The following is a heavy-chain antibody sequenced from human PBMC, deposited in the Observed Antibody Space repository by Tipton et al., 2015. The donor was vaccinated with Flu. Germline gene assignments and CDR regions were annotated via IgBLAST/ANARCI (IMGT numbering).Heavy chain of an antibody. D-gene: IGHD5-24*01. V-gene: IGHV1-46*01. CDR1: GYTSTSYY. Sequence: QMQLVQSGAEVKKPGASVKVSCKASGYTSTSYYIHWVRQAPGQGLEWMGIINPSGGTTSYAQKFQGRVTMTRDTSTSTVYMELSSLRSEDTAVYYCARGMGDYNSQKVYYFDYWGQGTLVTVSS. CDR3: ARGMGDYNSQKVYYFDY. CDR2: INPSGGTT. J-gene: IGHJ4*02.